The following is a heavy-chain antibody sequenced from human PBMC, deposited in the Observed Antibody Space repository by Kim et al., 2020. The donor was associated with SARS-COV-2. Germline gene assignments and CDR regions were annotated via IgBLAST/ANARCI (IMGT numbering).Heavy chain of an antibody. V-gene: IGHV5-51*01. Sequence: PSLQGQVTISADTSISTAYLQWSSLKASDTAMYYCARTLSGRLEVSAFDIWGQGTMVTVSS. CDR3: ARTLSGRLEVSAFDI. D-gene: IGHD1-1*01. J-gene: IGHJ3*02.